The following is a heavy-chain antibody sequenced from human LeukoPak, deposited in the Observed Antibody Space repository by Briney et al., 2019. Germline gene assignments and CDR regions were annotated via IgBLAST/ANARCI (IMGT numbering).Heavy chain of an antibody. Sequence: GASVKVSCKASGYTFTSYAMHWVRQAPGQRLEWTGWVNAGNGNTKYSQKFQGRVTITRDTSASTAYMELSSLRSEDTAVYYCARSGWHYYFDYWGQGTLVTVSS. CDR1: GYTFTSYA. J-gene: IGHJ4*02. D-gene: IGHD6-19*01. CDR3: ARSGWHYYFDY. CDR2: VNAGNGNT. V-gene: IGHV1-3*01.